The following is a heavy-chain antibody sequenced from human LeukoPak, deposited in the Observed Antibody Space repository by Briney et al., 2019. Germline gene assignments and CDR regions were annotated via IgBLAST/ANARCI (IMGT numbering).Heavy chain of an antibody. Sequence: ASVTVSCKASGYTFTGYYMHWVRQAPGQGLEWMGWINPNSGGTNYAQKFQGRVTMTRDTSISTAYMELSRLRSDDTAVYYCARSPDSSGYYWTGSLFDYWGQGTLVTVSS. J-gene: IGHJ4*02. V-gene: IGHV1-2*02. CDR3: ARSPDSSGYYWTGSLFDY. CDR2: INPNSGGT. CDR1: GYTFTGYY. D-gene: IGHD3-22*01.